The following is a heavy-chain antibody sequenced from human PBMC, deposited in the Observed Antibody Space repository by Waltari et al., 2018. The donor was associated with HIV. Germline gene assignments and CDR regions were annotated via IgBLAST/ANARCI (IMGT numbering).Heavy chain of an antibody. CDR2: ISSSSSYI. D-gene: IGHD3-16*01. J-gene: IGHJ5*02. Sequence: EVQLVESGGGLVKPGGSLRLSCAASGFTFSSYSMNWVRQAPGKGLEWVSSISSSSSYIYYADSVKGRFTISRDNAKNSLYLQMNSLRAEDTAVYYCASWGGAKGWFDPWGQGTLVTVSS. V-gene: IGHV3-21*01. CDR3: ASWGGAKGWFDP. CDR1: GFTFSSYS.